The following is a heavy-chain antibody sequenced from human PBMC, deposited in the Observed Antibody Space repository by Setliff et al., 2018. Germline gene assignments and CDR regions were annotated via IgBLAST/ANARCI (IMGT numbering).Heavy chain of an antibody. Sequence: ASVKVSCKASGYTFTSHYMHWVRQAPGLGLEWMGTINPSSGRTSYAQKFQGRVTMTRDTSTSTVYMDMSHLRSEDTAVYYCARDVFPYHYEGAFDIWGQGTMVTVSS. CDR1: GYTFTSHY. V-gene: IGHV1-46*01. D-gene: IGHD3-22*01. J-gene: IGHJ3*02. CDR3: ARDVFPYHYEGAFDI. CDR2: INPSSGRT.